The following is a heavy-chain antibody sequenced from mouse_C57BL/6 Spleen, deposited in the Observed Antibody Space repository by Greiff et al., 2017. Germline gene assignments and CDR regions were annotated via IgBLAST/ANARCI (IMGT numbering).Heavy chain of an antibody. Sequence: QVQLKESGPGILQPSQTLSLTCSFSGFSLSTFGMGVGWIRQPSGKGLEWLAHIWWDDDKYYNPALKSRLTISKDTSKNQVFLKIANVDTADTATYYCARIAGYYDYDRTWFAYWGQGTLVTVSA. J-gene: IGHJ3*01. D-gene: IGHD2-4*01. CDR1: GFSLSTFGMG. CDR3: ARIAGYYDYDRTWFAY. V-gene: IGHV8-8*01. CDR2: IWWDDDK.